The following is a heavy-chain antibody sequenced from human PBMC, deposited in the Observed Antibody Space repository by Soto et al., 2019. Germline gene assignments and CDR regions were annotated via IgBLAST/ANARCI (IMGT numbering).Heavy chain of an antibody. D-gene: IGHD3-10*01. V-gene: IGHV3-15*01. CDR1: GFTFSNAW. CDR2: IKGKTDGGTT. J-gene: IGHJ4*02. Sequence: EVQLVESGGGLVKPGGSLRLSCAASGFTFSNAWMSWVRQAPGKGLEWVGRIKGKTDGGTTDYAAPVKGRFTISRDDSKNTLYLQMNSLKTEDTAVYYCTTEYLVRWGSGSYYNDFDYWGQGTLVTVSS. CDR3: TTEYLVRWGSGSYYNDFDY.